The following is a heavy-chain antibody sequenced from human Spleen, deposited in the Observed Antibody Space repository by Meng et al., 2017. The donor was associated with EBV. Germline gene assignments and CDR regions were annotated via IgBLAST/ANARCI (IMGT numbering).Heavy chain of an antibody. CDR3: ARDESGDY. CDR2: ISSSNFYI. CDR1: GFTLSSYS. D-gene: IGHD7-27*01. J-gene: IGHJ4*02. Sequence: EVQLVESGGGLVKPGGSLRLSCAASGFTLSSYSMNWVRQAPGKGLEWVAYISSSNFYIYYADSVKGRFTISRDNTKNSLYLQMNRLRAEDTAMYYCARDESGDYWGQGTLVTVSS. V-gene: IGHV3-21*06.